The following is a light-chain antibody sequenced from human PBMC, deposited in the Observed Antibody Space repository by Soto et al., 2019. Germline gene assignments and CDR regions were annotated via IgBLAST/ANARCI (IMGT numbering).Light chain of an antibody. CDR2: DVS. J-gene: IGLJ1*01. CDR3: SSYTNSNTFYV. Sequence: QSALTQPASVSGSPGQSITISCTGTSSDVGGYNSVSWYQQHPGEAPKLMISDVSNRPSGVSLRFSGSKSGNTASLTISGLQAEDEADCYCSSYTNSNTFYVFGTGTKVTVL. CDR1: SSDVGGYNS. V-gene: IGLV2-14*01.